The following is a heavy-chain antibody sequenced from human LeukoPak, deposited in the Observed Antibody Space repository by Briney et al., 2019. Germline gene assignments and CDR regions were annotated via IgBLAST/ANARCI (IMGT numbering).Heavy chain of an antibody. CDR3: ASRPTTWGFFDY. CDR1: GGSISSYY. J-gene: IGHJ4*02. CDR2: IYYSGST. Sequence: NPSETLSLTCTVSGGSISSYYWSWIRQPPGKGLEWIGYIYYSGSTNYNPSLKSRVTISVDTSKNQFSLKLSSVTAADTAVYYCASRPTTWGFFDYWGQGTLVTVSS. V-gene: IGHV4-59*08. D-gene: IGHD4-17*01.